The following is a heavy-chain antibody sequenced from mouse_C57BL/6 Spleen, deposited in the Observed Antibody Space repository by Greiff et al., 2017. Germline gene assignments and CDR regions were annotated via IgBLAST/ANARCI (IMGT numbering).Heavy chain of an antibody. J-gene: IGHJ3*01. CDR3: ASGGDYDWFAY. V-gene: IGHV1-81*01. CDR1: GYTFTSYG. D-gene: IGHD2-4*01. CDR2: IYPRSGNT. Sequence: VQLQQSGAELARPGASVKLSCKASGYTFTSYGISWVKQRPGQGLEWIGEIYPRSGNTYYNEKFKGKATLTADKSSSTAYMELRSLTSEDSAVYFCASGGDYDWFAYWGQGTLVTVSA.